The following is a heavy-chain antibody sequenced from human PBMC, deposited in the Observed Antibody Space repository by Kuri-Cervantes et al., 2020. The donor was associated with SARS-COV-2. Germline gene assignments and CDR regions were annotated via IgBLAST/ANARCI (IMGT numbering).Heavy chain of an antibody. V-gene: IGHV1-46*01. Sequence: ASVKVSCKASGYTFTGYYMHWVRQAPGQGLEWMGIINPSGGSTNYAQKFQGRVTITADESTSTAYMELSSLRSEDTAVYYCARPPKEGAVTTWGNDYWGQGTLVTVSS. J-gene: IGHJ4*02. D-gene: IGHD4-17*01. CDR2: INPSGGST. CDR3: ARPPKEGAVTTWGNDY. CDR1: GYTFTGYY.